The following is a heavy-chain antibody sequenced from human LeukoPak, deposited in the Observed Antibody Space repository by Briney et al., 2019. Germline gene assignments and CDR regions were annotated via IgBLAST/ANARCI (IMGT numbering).Heavy chain of an antibody. V-gene: IGHV5-51*01. J-gene: IGHJ4*02. CDR3: ARHTGYCSGGSCYGDF. Sequence: GESLKISCKGSGYSFTSYWVGWVRQMPGKGLEWIGIISPGDSNIRYSSSFQGQVTISADKSINTAYLQWRSLEASDTAIYFCARHTGYCSGGSCYGDFWGQGTLVTVSS. D-gene: IGHD2-15*01. CDR1: GYSFTSYW. CDR2: ISPGDSNI.